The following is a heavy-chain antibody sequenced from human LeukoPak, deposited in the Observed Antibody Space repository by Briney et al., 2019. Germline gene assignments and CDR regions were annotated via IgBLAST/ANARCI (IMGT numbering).Heavy chain of an antibody. D-gene: IGHD1-14*01. CDR3: ARAQGISTAPFAP. J-gene: IGHJ5*02. V-gene: IGHV4-39*07. CDR1: GGSISSSSYY. CDR2: IYYSGST. Sequence: SETLSLTCTVSGGSISSSSYYWGWIRQPPGKGLEWIGSIYYSGSTYYNPSLKSRVTISVDTSKNQFSLKLSSVTAADTAVYYCARAQGISTAPFAPWGQGTLVTVSS.